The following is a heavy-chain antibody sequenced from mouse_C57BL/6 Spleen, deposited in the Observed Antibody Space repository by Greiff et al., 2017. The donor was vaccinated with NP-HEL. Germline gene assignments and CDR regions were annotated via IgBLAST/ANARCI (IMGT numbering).Heavy chain of an antibody. CDR2: IDPETGGT. CDR3: TRRRDYDDV. CDR1: GYTFTDYE. Sequence: QVHVKQSGAELVRPGASVTLSCKASGYTFTDYEMHWVKQTPVHGLEWIGAIDPETGGTAYNQKFKGKAILTADKSSSTAYMELRSLTSEDSAVYYCTRRRDYDDVWGTGTTVTVSS. J-gene: IGHJ1*03. V-gene: IGHV1-15*01. D-gene: IGHD2-4*01.